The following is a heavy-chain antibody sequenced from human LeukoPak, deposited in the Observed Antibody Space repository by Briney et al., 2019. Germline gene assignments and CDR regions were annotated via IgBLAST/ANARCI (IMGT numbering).Heavy chain of an antibody. CDR3: ARDPPIGGADVFDI. CDR1: GYTFTGYY. V-gene: IGHV1-2*02. Sequence: ASLKVSCKAAGYTFTGYYMHWVRQAPGQGLEWMGWINPNSGGTNYAQKFQGRVTMTRDTSISTAYIELSRLTSDDTAVYYCARDPPIGGADVFDIWGQGTMVTVSS. D-gene: IGHD3-10*01. CDR2: INPNSGGT. J-gene: IGHJ3*02.